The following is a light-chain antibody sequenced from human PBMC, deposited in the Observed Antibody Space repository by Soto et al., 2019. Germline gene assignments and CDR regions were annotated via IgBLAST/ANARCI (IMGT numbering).Light chain of an antibody. Sequence: EILMTQSPSTLSVSPGERATLSCRASQSVRINLAWFQQKPGQAPRLLIYGASTRATGIPARFSGSGSGTEFTLTISSLQSEDFEVYYCQQCKDWPLTFGGGTKVDIK. V-gene: IGKV3-15*01. CDR3: QQCKDWPLT. CDR1: QSVRIN. J-gene: IGKJ4*01. CDR2: GAS.